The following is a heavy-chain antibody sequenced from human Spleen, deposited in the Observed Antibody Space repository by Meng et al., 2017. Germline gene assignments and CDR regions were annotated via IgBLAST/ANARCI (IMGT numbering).Heavy chain of an antibody. CDR3: ARGPEYYYDSSGTYDY. J-gene: IGHJ4*02. CDR2: ISYDGSIK. V-gene: IGHV3-30*01. CDR1: GFAFSSHS. Sequence: GGSLRLSCGVSGFAFSSHSMAWVRQAPGKGLEWVATISYDGSIKYSADSVKGRFTISRDNSKNTLFLQMNSLRGDDTAVYYCARGPEYYYDSSGTYDYWGQGTLVTVSS. D-gene: IGHD3-22*01.